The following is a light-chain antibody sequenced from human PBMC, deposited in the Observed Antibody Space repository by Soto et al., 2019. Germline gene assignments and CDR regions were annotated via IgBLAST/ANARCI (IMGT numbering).Light chain of an antibody. CDR1: SSNIGGNS. J-gene: IGLJ2*01. V-gene: IGLV1-47*01. CDR2: RNN. CDR3: ATWDDSLV. Sequence: QSVMTQPPSVSAAPGQKVTISCSGSSSNIGGNSVSWYQQLPATAPKLVIYRNNQRPSGVPDRFSGSKSGTSASLAISGLRSEDEADYYCATWDDSLVFGGGTKVTVL.